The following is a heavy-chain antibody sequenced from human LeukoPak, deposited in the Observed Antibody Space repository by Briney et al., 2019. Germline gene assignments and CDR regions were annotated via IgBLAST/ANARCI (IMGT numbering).Heavy chain of an antibody. Sequence: PGGSLRLSCAASGFTFSSYGIHWVRQAPGKGLEWVALISYDGRHKFYADSVNGRFSISRDNSKNMVHLQMNSLRGEDTAVYYCARVSYDSIDYWGQGTLVTVSS. CDR3: ARVSYDSIDY. D-gene: IGHD3-22*01. V-gene: IGHV3-30*03. CDR2: ISYDGRHK. J-gene: IGHJ4*02. CDR1: GFTFSSYG.